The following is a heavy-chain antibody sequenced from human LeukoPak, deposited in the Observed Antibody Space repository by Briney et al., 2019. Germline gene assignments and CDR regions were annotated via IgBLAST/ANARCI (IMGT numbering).Heavy chain of an antibody. CDR1: GFTFSSYS. J-gene: IGHJ6*02. CDR3: AREVGSSPYYYYGMDV. V-gene: IGHV3-21*01. Sequence: GGSLTLSCAASGFTFSSYSMNWVRQAPGKGLEWVSSISSSSSYIYYADSVKGRFTISRDNAKNSLYLQMNSLRAEDTAVYYCAREVGSSPYYYYGMDVWGQGTTVSVSS. CDR2: ISSSSSYI. D-gene: IGHD3-10*01.